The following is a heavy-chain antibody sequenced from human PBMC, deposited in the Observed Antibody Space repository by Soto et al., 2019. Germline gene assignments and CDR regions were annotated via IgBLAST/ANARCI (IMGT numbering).Heavy chain of an antibody. CDR2: ISDSGGTS. V-gene: IGHV3-23*04. CDR1: GFTFSNYV. CDR3: AKRPRALLTFDY. J-gene: IGHJ4*02. D-gene: IGHD1-26*01. Sequence: EVQLVDSGGGLVQPGGSLRLSCAASGFTFSNYVMSWVRQAPGKGLEWVSSISDSGGTSYYADSVKGRFTISRDNSKNTLDLQMNSLRAEDTAIYYCAKRPRALLTFDYWGQGTLVTVSS.